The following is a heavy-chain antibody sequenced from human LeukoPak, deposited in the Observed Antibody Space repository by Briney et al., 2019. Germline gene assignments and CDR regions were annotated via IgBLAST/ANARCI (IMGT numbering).Heavy chain of an antibody. V-gene: IGHV1-8*01. CDR1: GYTFTSYD. CDR2: MNPNSGNT. D-gene: IGHD3-22*01. J-gene: IGHJ4*02. Sequence: GASVKVSCTASGYTFTSYDINWVRQATGQGLEWMGWMNPNSGNTGYAQKFQGRVTMTRNTSISTAYMELSSLRSEDTAVYYCARVPSYYYDSSGNFDYWGQGTLVTVSS. CDR3: ARVPSYYYDSSGNFDY.